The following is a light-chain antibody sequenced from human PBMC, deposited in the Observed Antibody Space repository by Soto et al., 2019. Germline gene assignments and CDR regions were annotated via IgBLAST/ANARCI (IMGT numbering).Light chain of an antibody. Sequence: DIEMTQSPSSLSASVGDRVNITCRASQTISRSLNWYQQKPGKAPKLLIYDASSLESGVPSRFRGSGSETEFTLTISGLQPDDFATYYCQQYNSYSGTFGQGTKVDIK. CDR3: QQYNSYSGT. CDR2: DAS. J-gene: IGKJ1*01. CDR1: QTISRS. V-gene: IGKV1-5*01.